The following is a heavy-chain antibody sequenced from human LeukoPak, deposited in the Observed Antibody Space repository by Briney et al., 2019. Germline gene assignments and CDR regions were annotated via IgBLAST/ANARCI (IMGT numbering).Heavy chain of an antibody. Sequence: SETLSLTCTVSGGSISSSSYYWGWIRQPPGKGLEWIGSIYYSGSTYYNPSLKSRVTISVDTSKNQFSLKLSSVTAADMAVYYCARPFSGSWGGFDYWGQGTLVTVSS. CDR3: ARPFSGSWGGFDY. CDR1: GGSISSSSYY. J-gene: IGHJ4*02. D-gene: IGHD1-26*01. CDR2: IYYSGST. V-gene: IGHV4-39*01.